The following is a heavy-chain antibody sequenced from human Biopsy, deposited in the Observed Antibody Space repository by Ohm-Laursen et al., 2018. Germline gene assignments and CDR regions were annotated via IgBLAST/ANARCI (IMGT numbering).Heavy chain of an antibody. J-gene: IGHJ4*02. Sequence: SDTLSLTCTVSGGSFTGHYWSWIRQPPGKGLEWIGHISCTGYTSHNASLKSRVTISVDTSSNHFSLRLSSLTAADTAVYYCARGSNDSGGLYFPRWGQGTLLTVSS. V-gene: IGHV4-59*11. CDR2: ISCTGYT. CDR3: ARGSNDSGGLYFPR. D-gene: IGHD4-23*01. CDR1: GGSFTGHY.